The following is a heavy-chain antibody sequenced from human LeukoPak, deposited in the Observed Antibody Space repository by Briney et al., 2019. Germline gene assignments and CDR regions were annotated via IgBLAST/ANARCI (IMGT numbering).Heavy chain of an antibody. CDR2: ISGSGGST. CDR3: AKYIAAAGTVY. J-gene: IGHJ4*02. D-gene: IGHD6-13*01. Sequence: PWGSLRLSCAASGFTFSIYAMSWVRQAPGKGLEWVSGISGSGGSTYYADSVKGRFTISRDNSKNTLYLQMSSLRAEDTAVYYCAKYIAAAGTVYWGQGTLVTVSS. V-gene: IGHV3-23*01. CDR1: GFTFSIYA.